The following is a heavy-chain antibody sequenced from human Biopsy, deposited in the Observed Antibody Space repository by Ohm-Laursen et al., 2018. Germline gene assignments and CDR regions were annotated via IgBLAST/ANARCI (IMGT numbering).Heavy chain of an antibody. J-gene: IGHJ4*02. CDR2: INPNSVGT. CDR1: GYTFADYF. V-gene: IGHV1-2*02. CDR3: ARDLNNPYYFDY. Sequence: ASVKVSCKPSGYTFADYFLHWVRQAPGQGLEWMGWINPNSVGTYYAQKFQGRVTMTRDTSISTAYMELSRLRSDDTAVYYCARDLNNPYYFDYWGQGTLVTVSS. D-gene: IGHD1-14*01.